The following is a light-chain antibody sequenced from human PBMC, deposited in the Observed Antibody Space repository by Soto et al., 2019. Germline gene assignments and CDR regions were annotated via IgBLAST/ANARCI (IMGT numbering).Light chain of an antibody. CDR2: GAS. V-gene: IGKV3-15*01. Sequence: EIVITQSPATLSLSPGEGATLSCRASLSVGYNLAWYPQKPGLPPRLLIYGASTRVTGIPARFSGSGSGTEFTLTISSLQSEDFTVYYCQQSKNWPAYTFGQGTKLEIK. J-gene: IGKJ2*01. CDR3: QQSKNWPAYT. CDR1: LSVGYN.